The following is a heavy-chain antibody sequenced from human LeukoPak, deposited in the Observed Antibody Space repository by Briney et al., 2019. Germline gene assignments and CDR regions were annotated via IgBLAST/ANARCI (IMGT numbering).Heavy chain of an antibody. CDR2: ISAYNGNT. CDR3: AGGEVVGVTENTWFAP. Sequence: ASVKVSCKASGYTFTSYGISWVRQAPGQGLEWMGWISAYNGNTNYAQKLQGRVTMTTDTSTSTAYMELRSLRSDDTAVYYWAGGEVVGVTENTWFAPWGQGPLVTVSS. V-gene: IGHV1-18*01. CDR1: GYTFTSYG. D-gene: IGHD2-21*02. J-gene: IGHJ5*02.